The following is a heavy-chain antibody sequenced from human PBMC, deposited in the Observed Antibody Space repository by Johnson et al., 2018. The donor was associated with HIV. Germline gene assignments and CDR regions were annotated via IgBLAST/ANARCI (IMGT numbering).Heavy chain of an antibody. Sequence: VQLVESGGGVVQPGGSLRLSCAASGFHFSTYWMSWVRQAPGKGMEWVANIKKDGSEKYYVAAVKGRFTISRDNAKNSLYLQMNSLRAEDTAVYYCARASYVDAFDIWGQGTMVTVSS. V-gene: IGHV3-7*04. CDR3: ARASYVDAFDI. D-gene: IGHD1-26*01. J-gene: IGHJ3*02. CDR2: IKKDGSEK. CDR1: GFHFSTYW.